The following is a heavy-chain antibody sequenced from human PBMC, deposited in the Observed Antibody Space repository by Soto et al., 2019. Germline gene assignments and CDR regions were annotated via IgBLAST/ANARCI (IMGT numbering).Heavy chain of an antibody. CDR2: FDPEDGET. CDR3: ATAPSYYYDSGKRGDDAFDI. D-gene: IGHD3-22*01. J-gene: IGHJ3*02. CDR1: GYTLTELS. Sequence: QVPLVQSGAEVKKPGASVKVSCKVSGYTLTELSMHWVRQAPGKGLEWMGGFDPEDGETIYAQKFQGRVTMTEDTSTDTAYMELSSLRSEDTAVYYCATAPSYYYDSGKRGDDAFDIWGQGTMVTVSS. V-gene: IGHV1-24*01.